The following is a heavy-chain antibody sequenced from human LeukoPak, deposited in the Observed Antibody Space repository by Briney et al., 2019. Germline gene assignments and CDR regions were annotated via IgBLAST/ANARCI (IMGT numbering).Heavy chain of an antibody. D-gene: IGHD2-2*01. J-gene: IGHJ4*02. Sequence: SETLSLTCTVSGGSISSSGYYWSWIRQHPGKGLEWIGYIYYSGSTYYNPSLKSRVTISVDTSKNQFSLKLSSVTAADTAVYYCARVAFVVVPAQHHTFSYYFDYWGQGTLVTVSS. CDR1: GGSISSSGYY. CDR2: IYYSGST. V-gene: IGHV4-31*03. CDR3: ARVAFVVVPAQHHTFSYYFDY.